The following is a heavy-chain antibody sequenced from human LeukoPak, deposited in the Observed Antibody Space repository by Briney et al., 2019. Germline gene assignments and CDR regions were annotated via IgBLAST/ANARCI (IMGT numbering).Heavy chain of an antibody. CDR3: ARDSKGPMIEGY. CDR1: GFTVSSNY. V-gene: IGHV3-66*01. Sequence: GGSLRLSCAASGFTVSSNYMSWVRQVPGKGLEWVSVIYSGGSTYYADSVKGRFTISRDNSKNTLYLQMNSLRAEDTAVYYCARDSKGPMIEGYWGQGTLVTVSS. D-gene: IGHD3-22*01. J-gene: IGHJ4*02. CDR2: IYSGGST.